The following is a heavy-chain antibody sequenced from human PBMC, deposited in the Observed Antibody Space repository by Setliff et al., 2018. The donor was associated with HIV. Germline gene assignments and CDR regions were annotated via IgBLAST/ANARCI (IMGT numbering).Heavy chain of an antibody. V-gene: IGHV1-46*01. D-gene: IGHD2-8*01. Sequence: ASVKVSCKASGYTFTSYSLHWVRQAPGQGLEWMGVINPSGGSTAYAENFQGRVTMTRDTSTSTVYMEMRGLRSDDTAVYYCGRGHCTNGVCDMSLQDYFDSWGQGTLVTVSS. J-gene: IGHJ4*02. CDR2: INPSGGST. CDR3: GRGHCTNGVCDMSLQDYFDS. CDR1: GYTFTSYS.